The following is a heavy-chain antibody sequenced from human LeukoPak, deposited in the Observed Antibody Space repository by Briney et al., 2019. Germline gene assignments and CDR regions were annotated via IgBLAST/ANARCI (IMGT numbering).Heavy chain of an antibody. J-gene: IGHJ4*02. V-gene: IGHV4-34*01. CDR3: ARTRRWSTVTTFRGERSGGYFDY. Sequence: PSETLSLTCAVYDGSFSGYYWSWIRQPPGKGLEWIGEINHGGSTNYNPSLKSRVTISVDTSKNQFSLKLGSVTAADTSVYYCARTRRWSTVTTFRGERSGGYFDYWGQGTLVTVSS. D-gene: IGHD4-17*01. CDR1: DGSFSGYY. CDR2: INHGGST.